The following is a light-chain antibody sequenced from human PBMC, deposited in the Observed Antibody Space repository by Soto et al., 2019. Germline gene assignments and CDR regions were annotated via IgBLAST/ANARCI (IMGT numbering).Light chain of an antibody. Sequence: QSVLTQPPSASGSPGQSVTISCTGTSSDVGGYKYVSWYQQHPGKAPKLMIYDVIKRPSGVPDRFSGSESGNTASLTVSGLQGDDEADYYCSSYAGSNSVVFGGGTQLTVL. CDR3: SSYAGSNSVV. CDR1: SSDVGGYKY. V-gene: IGLV2-8*01. CDR2: DVI. J-gene: IGLJ7*01.